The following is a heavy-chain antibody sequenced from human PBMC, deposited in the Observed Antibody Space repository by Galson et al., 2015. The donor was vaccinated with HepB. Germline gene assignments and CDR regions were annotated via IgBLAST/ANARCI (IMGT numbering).Heavy chain of an antibody. CDR3: ARGAGARYSSGE. CDR2: IFSGGGT. D-gene: IGHD6-19*01. J-gene: IGHJ4*02. CDR1: GFTVSSNY. Sequence: SLRLSCAASGFTVSSNYMSWVRQAPGKGLEWVPVIFSGGGTYYADSVKGRFTISRDNSKNTLYLQMNSLRAEDTAVYYCARGAGARYSSGEWGQGTLVTVSS. V-gene: IGHV3-53*01.